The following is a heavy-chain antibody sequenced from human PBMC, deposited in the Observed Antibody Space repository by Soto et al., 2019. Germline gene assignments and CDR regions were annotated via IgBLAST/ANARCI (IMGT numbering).Heavy chain of an antibody. V-gene: IGHV4-34*01. D-gene: IGHD6-19*01. J-gene: IGHJ4*02. Sequence: QVQLQQWGAGLLKPSETLSLTCAVYGGSFSGYYWSWIRQPPGKGLEWIGEINHSGSTNYNPSLKSRVTISVDTSKNQFSLKLSSVTAADTAVYYCARARGDSSGWYRFHDYWGQGTLVTVSS. CDR2: INHSGST. CDR1: GGSFSGYY. CDR3: ARARGDSSGWYRFHDY.